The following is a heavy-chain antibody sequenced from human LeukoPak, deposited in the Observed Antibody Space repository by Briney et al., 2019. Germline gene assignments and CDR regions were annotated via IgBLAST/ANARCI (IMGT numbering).Heavy chain of an antibody. CDR1: GGSISSGGYY. V-gene: IGHV4-31*03. J-gene: IGHJ2*01. CDR3: ARDRRTWFGEIPNWCFDL. Sequence: SETLSLTCTVSGGSISSGGYYWSWIRQHPGKGLEWIGYIYYSGSTYYNPSLKSRVTISVDTSKNQFSLKLSSVTAADTAVYYCARDRRTWFGEIPNWCFDLWGRGTLVTVSS. D-gene: IGHD3-10*01. CDR2: IYYSGST.